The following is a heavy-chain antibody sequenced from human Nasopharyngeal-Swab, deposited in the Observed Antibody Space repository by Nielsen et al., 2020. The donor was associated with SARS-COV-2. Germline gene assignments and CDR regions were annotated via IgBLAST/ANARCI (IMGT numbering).Heavy chain of an antibody. CDR2: ISPSSGYI. CDR3: ARQDRFYYYLDV. CDR1: GFTFGSFG. Sequence: GGSLRLSCAGSGFTFGSFGMTWVRQAPGKGLEWVSYISPSSGYINYAESLKGRFTISRDNGKNSVYLQMNSLRADDTAVYFCARQDRFYYYLDVWGKGTTVTVSS. D-gene: IGHD3-3*01. V-gene: IGHV3-21*01. J-gene: IGHJ6*03.